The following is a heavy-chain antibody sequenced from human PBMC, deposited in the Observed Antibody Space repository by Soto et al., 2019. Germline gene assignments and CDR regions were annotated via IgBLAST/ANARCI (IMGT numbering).Heavy chain of an antibody. CDR1: GFTFDDYD. V-gene: IGHV3-9*01. CDR2: ISWNSGSI. J-gene: IGHJ3*02. Sequence: EVQLVESGGGLVQPGRSLRLSCAASGFTFDDYDMHWVRQAPGKGLEWVSGISWNSGSIGYADSVKGRFTISRDNAKNSLYLQMNSLRAEDTALYYCAKDCAPAVAAADAFDIWGQGTIVTVSS. D-gene: IGHD6-19*01. CDR3: AKDCAPAVAAADAFDI.